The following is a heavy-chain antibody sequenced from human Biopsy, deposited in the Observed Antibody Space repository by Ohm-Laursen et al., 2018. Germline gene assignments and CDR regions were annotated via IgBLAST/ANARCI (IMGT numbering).Heavy chain of an antibody. J-gene: IGHJ6*02. CDR2: ISARDGVV. V-gene: IGHV3-11*01. CDR3: ARGKYKDFSTGLPRPYHYTLDF. CDR1: GLIFSDYY. D-gene: IGHD3-22*01. Sequence: LSLTCAASGLIFSDYYMSWIRQAPGKGLEWIAYISARDGVVYYADSVKGRFTISRDNTNNSLYLQMTSLRPEDTAVFYCARGKYKDFSTGLPRPYHYTLDFWGPGTTVTVSS.